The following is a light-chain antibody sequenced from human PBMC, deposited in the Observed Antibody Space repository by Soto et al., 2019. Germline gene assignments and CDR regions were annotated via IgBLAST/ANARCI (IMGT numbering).Light chain of an antibody. CDR1: QDVSSW. J-gene: IGKJ4*01. Sequence: DIHITQSPSSVSASVGDRVTITFRASQDVSSWLAWYQQKPGKAPKLLIYAASSLQSGVPSRFSGSGSGTDFTLTISSMQPEDFANYYCQQANSFPHTFGGGTKVDIK. V-gene: IGKV1D-12*01. CDR3: QQANSFPHT. CDR2: AAS.